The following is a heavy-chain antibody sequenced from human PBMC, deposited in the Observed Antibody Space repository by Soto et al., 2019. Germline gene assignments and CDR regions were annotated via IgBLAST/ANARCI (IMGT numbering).Heavy chain of an antibody. J-gene: IGHJ3*02. CDR2: ISGSGGST. CDR3: AKEVTTGTTAPPQGAFDI. Sequence: GGSLRLSCAASGFTFSSYAMSWVRQAPGKGLEWVSAISGSGGSTYYADSVKGRFTISRDNSKNTLYLQMNSLRAEDTAVYYCAKEVTTGTTAPPQGAFDIWGQGTMVTVSS. D-gene: IGHD1-7*01. CDR1: GFTFSSYA. V-gene: IGHV3-23*01.